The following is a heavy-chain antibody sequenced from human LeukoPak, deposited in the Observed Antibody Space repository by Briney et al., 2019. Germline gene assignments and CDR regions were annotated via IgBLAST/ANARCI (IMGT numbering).Heavy chain of an antibody. CDR1: GYSISSGYY. Sequence: SETLSLTCTVSGYSISSGYYWGWIRQPPGKGLEWIGSIYHSGSTYYNPSLKSRVTISVDTSKNQFSLKLSSVTAADTAVYYCARDHVWWEEWGSHAFDIWGQGTMVTVSS. V-gene: IGHV4-38-2*02. D-gene: IGHD2-21*01. CDR3: ARDHVWWEEWGSHAFDI. CDR2: IYHSGST. J-gene: IGHJ3*02.